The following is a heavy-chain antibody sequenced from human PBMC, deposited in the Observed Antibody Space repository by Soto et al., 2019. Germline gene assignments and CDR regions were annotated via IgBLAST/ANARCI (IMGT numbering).Heavy chain of an antibody. Sequence: QVQLVESGGGVVQPGRSLRLSCAASGFTFSSYAMHWVRQAPGKGLEWVAVISYDGSNKYYADSVKGRFTISRDNSKNTLYLQMNSLRAEDTAVYYCARDEGGYCSGGSCGWFDPWGQGTLVSVSS. D-gene: IGHD2-15*01. CDR2: ISYDGSNK. J-gene: IGHJ5*02. V-gene: IGHV3-30-3*01. CDR3: ARDEGGYCSGGSCGWFDP. CDR1: GFTFSSYA.